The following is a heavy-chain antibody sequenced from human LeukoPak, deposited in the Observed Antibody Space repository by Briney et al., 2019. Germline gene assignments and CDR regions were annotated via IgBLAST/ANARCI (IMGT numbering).Heavy chain of an antibody. Sequence: SETLSLTCTVFGGSISSYYWSWIRQPPGKGLEWIGYIYYSGSTNYNPSLKSRVTISVDTSKNQFSLKLSSVTAADTAVYYCATPSLGYCSSTSCYDWYFDLWGRGTLVTVSS. CDR1: GGSISSYY. CDR2: IYYSGST. V-gene: IGHV4-59*01. J-gene: IGHJ2*01. D-gene: IGHD2-2*01. CDR3: ATPSLGYCSSTSCYDWYFDL.